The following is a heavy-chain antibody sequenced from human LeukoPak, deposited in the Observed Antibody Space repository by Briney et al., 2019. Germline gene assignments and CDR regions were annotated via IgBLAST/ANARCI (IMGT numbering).Heavy chain of an antibody. D-gene: IGHD3-22*01. J-gene: IGHJ4*02. CDR2: ISGSGGST. V-gene: IGHV3-23*01. CDR3: AKDQVWIVVGSFDY. CDR1: GFTFSSYA. Sequence: QPGGSLRLSCAVSGFTFSSYAMSWVRQAPGKGLEWVSGISGSGGSTYYADSVKGRFTISRDNSKNTLYLQMTSLRAEDTAVYYCAKDQVWIVVGSFDYWGQGTLVTVSS.